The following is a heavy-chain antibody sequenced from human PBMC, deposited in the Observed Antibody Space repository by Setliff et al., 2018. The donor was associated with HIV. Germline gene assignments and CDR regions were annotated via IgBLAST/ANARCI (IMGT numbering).Heavy chain of an antibody. Sequence: ASVKVSCKASGYTFTSYAMHWVRQAPGQRLEWMGWITVGDGNTKYSQKFQGRVTFTRNTSKGTAYMELSSLRSDDTALYYCARGAQDYEDYYFDYWGQGTLVTVSS. CDR2: ITVGDGNT. CDR3: ARGAQDYEDYYFDY. V-gene: IGHV1-3*01. CDR1: GYTFTSYA. D-gene: IGHD4-17*01. J-gene: IGHJ4*02.